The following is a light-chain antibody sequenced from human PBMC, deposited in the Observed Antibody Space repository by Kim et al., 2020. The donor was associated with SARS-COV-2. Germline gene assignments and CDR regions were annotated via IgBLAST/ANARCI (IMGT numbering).Light chain of an antibody. V-gene: IGKV1-39*01. Sequence: DIQMTQSPSSLSASVGDRVTITCRASQNINNYLNWYQHRPGKAPKLLIYAASSLQSGVPSGFSGSGSGTDFILTISSLQPEDFATYYCQQSHTIPWTFGQGTKVDIK. CDR2: AAS. J-gene: IGKJ1*01. CDR3: QQSHTIPWT. CDR1: QNINNY.